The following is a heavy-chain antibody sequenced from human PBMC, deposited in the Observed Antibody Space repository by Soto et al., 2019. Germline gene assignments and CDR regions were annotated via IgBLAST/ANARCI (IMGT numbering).Heavy chain of an antibody. CDR1: GGSISSYY. Sequence: SETLSLTCTVSGGSISSYYWSWIRQPPGKGLEWIGYIYYSGSTNYNPSLKSRVTISVDTSKNQFSLKLSSVTAADTAVYYCARDGHGSGWLLKRKWDWFDPWGQGTLVTVSS. V-gene: IGHV4-59*01. CDR3: ARDGHGSGWLLKRKWDWFDP. CDR2: IYYSGST. D-gene: IGHD6-19*01. J-gene: IGHJ5*02.